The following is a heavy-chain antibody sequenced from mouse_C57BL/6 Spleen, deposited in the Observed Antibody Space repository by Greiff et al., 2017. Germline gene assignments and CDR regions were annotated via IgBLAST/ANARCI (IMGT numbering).Heavy chain of an antibody. CDR2: IDPETGGT. D-gene: IGHD2-3*01. V-gene: IGHV1-15*01. Sequence: VQLVESGAELVRPGASVTLSCKASGYTFTDYEMHWVKQTPVHGLEWIGAIDPETGGTAYNQKFKGKAILTADKSSSTAYMELRSLTSEDSAVYYCTRFYSWFAYWGQGTLVTVSA. CDR3: TRFYSWFAY. CDR1: GYTFTDYE. J-gene: IGHJ3*01.